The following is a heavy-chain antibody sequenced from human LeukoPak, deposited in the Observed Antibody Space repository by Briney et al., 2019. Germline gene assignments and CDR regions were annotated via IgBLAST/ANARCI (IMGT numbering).Heavy chain of an antibody. V-gene: IGHV1-69*01. CDR2: IIPIFGTA. J-gene: IGHJ5*02. D-gene: IGHD5-24*01. CDR1: GGTFSSYA. Sequence: SVKVSCKASGGTFSSYAISWVRQAPGQGLEWMGGIIPIFGTANYAQKFQGRVTITADESTSTAYMELSSLRSEDTAVYYCASWRDGYNKINWFDPWGQGTLVTVSS. CDR3: ASWRDGYNKINWFDP.